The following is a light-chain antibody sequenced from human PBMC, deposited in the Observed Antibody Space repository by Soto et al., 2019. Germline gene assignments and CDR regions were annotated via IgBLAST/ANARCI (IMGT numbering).Light chain of an antibody. CDR3: QQLNSYPLP. V-gene: IGKV1-9*01. CDR1: QGLSSY. CDR2: AAS. Sequence: IQLTQSPSSLSASVGDRVTITCRASQGLSSYLAWYRQKPGKAPKLLIYAASTLKSGVPSRFSGSGSGTDFTLNISSLQPEDFATYYCQQLNSYPLPFGGGTKVEIK. J-gene: IGKJ4*01.